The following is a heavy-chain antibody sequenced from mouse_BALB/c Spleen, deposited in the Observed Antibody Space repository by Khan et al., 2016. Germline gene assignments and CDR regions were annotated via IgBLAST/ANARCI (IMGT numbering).Heavy chain of an antibody. CDR3: ARDDYVN. D-gene: IGHD2-4*01. CDR2: INPNNGAT. J-gene: IGHJ2*01. CDR1: GYSFTAYY. Sequence: VQLQQSDPDLVKPGASVKISCKASGYSFTAYYMYWVKQSHGKSLEWIGRINPNNGATTFNQKFKGQAILTVDKSSTTAYMELRSLASEDSAVYYCARDDYVNGGQGTTLTVSS. V-gene: IGHV1-20*02.